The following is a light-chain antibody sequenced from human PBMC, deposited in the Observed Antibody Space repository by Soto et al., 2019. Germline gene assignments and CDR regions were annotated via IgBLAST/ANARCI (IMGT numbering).Light chain of an antibody. Sequence: QSVLTQPASVSGSPGQSITISCTGTSSDVGSYNLVSWYQQHPGKAPKLMIYEGSKRPSGVSNRFSGSKSGNTASLTISGLQAEDEADYYCCSYAGSRDVVLGGGTKLTVL. CDR2: EGS. CDR3: CSYAGSRDVV. V-gene: IGLV2-23*01. CDR1: SSDVGSYNL. J-gene: IGLJ2*01.